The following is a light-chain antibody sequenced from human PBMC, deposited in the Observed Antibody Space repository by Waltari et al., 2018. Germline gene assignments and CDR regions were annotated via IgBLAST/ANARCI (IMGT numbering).Light chain of an antibody. CDR1: RGHRSNI. V-gene: IGLV4-69*01. CDR3: QTGGHGTWV. J-gene: IGLJ3*02. Sequence: QLVLTQSPSASASLGASIELTCTLSRGHRSNIIAWLQQQPERGPRYLMKVNSDGTHSKGEDIPDRFSGSSSGAERYLTISSLQSEDEADYYCQTGGHGTWVFGGGTKVTVL. CDR2: VNSDGTH.